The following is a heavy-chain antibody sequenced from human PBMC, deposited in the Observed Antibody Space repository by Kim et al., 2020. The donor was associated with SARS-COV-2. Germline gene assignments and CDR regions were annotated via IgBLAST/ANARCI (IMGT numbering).Heavy chain of an antibody. V-gene: IGHV4-31*03. CDR3: ARARITMIVVVKYFDY. D-gene: IGHD3-22*01. CDR2: IYYSGST. CDR1: GGSISSGGYY. Sequence: SETLSLTCTVSGGSISSGGYYWSWIRQHPGKGLEWIGYIYYSGSTYYNPSLKSRVTISVDTSKNQFSLKLSSVTAADTAVYYCARARITMIVVVKYFDYWGQGNLVTVSS. J-gene: IGHJ4*01.